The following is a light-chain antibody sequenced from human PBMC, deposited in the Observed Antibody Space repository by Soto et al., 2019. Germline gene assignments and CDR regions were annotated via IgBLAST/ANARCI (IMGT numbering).Light chain of an antibody. CDR1: QSVSSY. V-gene: IGKV3-11*01. J-gene: IGKJ4*01. CDR3: LQRSNWLT. CDR2: GAS. Sequence: EIVFTQSPATLSLSPGERATLSCSASQSVSSYLAWYQQKPAQAPRLLIYGASNRATGIPARFSGSGSGTDFTLTISSLEPEDSAVYYCLQRSNWLTFGGGTKV.